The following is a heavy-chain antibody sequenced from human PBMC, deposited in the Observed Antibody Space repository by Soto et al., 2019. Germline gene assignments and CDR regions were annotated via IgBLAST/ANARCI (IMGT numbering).Heavy chain of an antibody. D-gene: IGHD3-10*01. J-gene: IGHJ4*02. CDR2: IIPIFGTA. CDR1: GGTFSSYA. Sequence: GASVKVSCKASGGTFSSYAISWVRQAPGQGLEWMGGIIPIFGTANYAQKFQGRVTITADESTSTAYMELSSLRSEDTAVYYCASNLHYGSGTDFDYWGQGTLVTVSS. V-gene: IGHV1-69*13. CDR3: ASNLHYGSGTDFDY.